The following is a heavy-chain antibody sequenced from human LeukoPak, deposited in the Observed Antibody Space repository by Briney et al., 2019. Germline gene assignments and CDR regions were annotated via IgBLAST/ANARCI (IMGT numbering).Heavy chain of an antibody. CDR3: ARQSSGWYFDY. CDR1: GGSISSSSYY. D-gene: IGHD6-19*01. V-gene: IGHV4-39*01. CDR2: IYYSGST. Sequence: SETLSLTCTVSGGSISSSSYYWGWIRQPPGKGLEWIGSIYYSGSTYYNPSLKSRVTISVDTSKNQFSLKLSSVTAADTAVYYCARQSSGWYFDYWGQGTLVTVS. J-gene: IGHJ4*02.